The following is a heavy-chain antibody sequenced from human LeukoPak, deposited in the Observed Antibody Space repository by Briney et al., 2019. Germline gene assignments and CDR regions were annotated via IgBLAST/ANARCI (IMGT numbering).Heavy chain of an antibody. CDR2: IIPIFGTA. CDR1: GGTFISYA. D-gene: IGHD2-2*01. J-gene: IGHJ4*02. V-gene: IGHV1-69*13. Sequence: EASVKVSCKASGGTFISYAISWVRQAPGQGLEWMGGIIPIFGTANYAQKFQGRVTITADESTSTAYMELSSLRSEDTAVYYCARGGGYCSSTSCRGPYYFDYWGQGTLVTVSS. CDR3: ARGGGYCSSTSCRGPYYFDY.